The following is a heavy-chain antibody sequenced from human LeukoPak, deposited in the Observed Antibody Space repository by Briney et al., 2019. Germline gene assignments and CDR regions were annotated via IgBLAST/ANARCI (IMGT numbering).Heavy chain of an antibody. Sequence: ASVKVSCNASGYTFTSYGISWVRQAPGQGLEWMGWLSAYNGNTNYAQKLQGRVTMTTDTSTSTAYMELRSLRSDDTAVYYCARAYYDSSGYCDFDYWGQGTLVTVSS. J-gene: IGHJ4*02. D-gene: IGHD3-22*01. V-gene: IGHV1-18*01. CDR2: LSAYNGNT. CDR3: ARAYYDSSGYCDFDY. CDR1: GYTFTSYG.